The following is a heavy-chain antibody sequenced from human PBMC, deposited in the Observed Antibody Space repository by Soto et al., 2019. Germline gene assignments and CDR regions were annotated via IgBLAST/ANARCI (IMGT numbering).Heavy chain of an antibody. V-gene: IGHV1-18*01. D-gene: IGHD2-15*01. CDR1: GYTFTSYG. Sequence: QVQLVQSGAEVKKPGASVKVSCKASGYTFTSYGISWVRQAPGQGLEWMGWISAYNGNTNYAQKLQGRVTMTTDTSKSTAYMELRSLRSDDTAVYYCARDEDDDSIVVVVAATNAFDIRGQGTMVTVSS. CDR3: ARDEDDDSIVVVVAATNAFDI. CDR2: ISAYNGNT. J-gene: IGHJ3*02.